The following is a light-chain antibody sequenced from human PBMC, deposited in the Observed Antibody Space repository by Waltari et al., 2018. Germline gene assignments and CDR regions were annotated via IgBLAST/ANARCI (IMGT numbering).Light chain of an antibody. CDR3: QSYDSSLSVQV. Sequence: QSVLTQPPSVSGAPGQRVTTSCTGSSSNIGAGYDVPWYQQLPGTAPKLLIYGNSNRPSGVPDRFSGSKSGTSASLAITGLQAEDEADYYCQSYDSSLSVQVFGGGTKLTVL. J-gene: IGLJ2*01. CDR2: GNS. CDR1: SSNIGAGYD. V-gene: IGLV1-40*01.